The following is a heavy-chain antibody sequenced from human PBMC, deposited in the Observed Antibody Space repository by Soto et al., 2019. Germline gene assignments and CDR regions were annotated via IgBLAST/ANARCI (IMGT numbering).Heavy chain of an antibody. V-gene: IGHV4-4*07. CDR2: IYTSGST. CDR3: ARSNFWSGSPHFDY. Sequence: SETLSLTCTVSGGSISSYYWSWIRQPAGKGLEWIGRIYTSGSTNYNPSLKSRVTMSVDTSKNQFSLKLSSVTAADTAVYYCARSNFWSGSPHFDYWGQGTLVTVSS. CDR1: GGSISSYY. J-gene: IGHJ4*02. D-gene: IGHD3-3*01.